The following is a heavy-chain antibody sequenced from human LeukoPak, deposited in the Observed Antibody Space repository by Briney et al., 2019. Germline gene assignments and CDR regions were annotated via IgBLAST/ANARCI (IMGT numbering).Heavy chain of an antibody. V-gene: IGHV3-23*01. CDR3: AIARAVVGDV. J-gene: IGHJ4*02. D-gene: IGHD3-16*01. CDR1: GFPFSSYA. Sequence: GGSLRLSRAASGFPFSSYAKSWVRQAPGKGLEWVSLISGSGGSTYYADSVKGRFTISRDNSKNTLYLQMNSLRAQDTAVYYCAIARAVVGDVWGQGTLVTVSS. CDR2: ISGSGGST.